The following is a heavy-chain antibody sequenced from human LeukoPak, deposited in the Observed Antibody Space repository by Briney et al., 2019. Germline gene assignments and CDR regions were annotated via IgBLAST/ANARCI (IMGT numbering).Heavy chain of an antibody. J-gene: IGHJ5*02. Sequence: AGNLTFSCAASGFTCTYYGMSRFRQTPGMGLEGFASIGGSDADRYYAGSVKGRFTISRDNSKSTVSLQLNSLRAEDTAVYYCAKDGVSFNKRWDWFDPWGQGTLVTVSS. D-gene: IGHD1-26*01. CDR3: AKDGVSFNKRWDWFDP. CDR2: IGGSDADR. CDR1: GFTCTYYG. V-gene: IGHV3-23*01.